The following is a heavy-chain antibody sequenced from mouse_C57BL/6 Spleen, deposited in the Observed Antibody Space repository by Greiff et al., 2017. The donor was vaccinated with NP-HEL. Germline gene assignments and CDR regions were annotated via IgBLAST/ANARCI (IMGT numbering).Heavy chain of an antibody. CDR3: ARCDYDENYFDY. V-gene: IGHV1-59*01. CDR1: GYTFTSYW. J-gene: IGHJ2*01. D-gene: IGHD2-4*01. CDR2: IDPSDSYT. Sequence: QVQLQQPGAELVRPGTSVKLSCKASGYTFTSYWMHWVKQRPGQGLEWIGVIDPSDSYTNYNQKFKGKATLTVDTSSSTAYMQLSSLTSEDSAVYYCARCDYDENYFDYWGQGTTLTVSS.